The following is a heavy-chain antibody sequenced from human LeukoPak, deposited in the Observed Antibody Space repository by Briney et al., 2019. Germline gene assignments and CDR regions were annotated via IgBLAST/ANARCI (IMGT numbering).Heavy chain of an antibody. V-gene: IGHV3-23*01. Sequence: PGGSLRLSCVVSGFSVSNNYIIWVRQAPGKGLEWVSGTSDRGDYTYYADSVKGRFTISRDTSKNTLYLQMNSLRAEDTALYFCSKKAQYDGHYPLDYWGQGTLVTVSA. D-gene: IGHD4/OR15-4a*01. CDR3: SKKAQYDGHYPLDY. CDR1: GFSVSNNY. J-gene: IGHJ4*02. CDR2: TSDRGDYT.